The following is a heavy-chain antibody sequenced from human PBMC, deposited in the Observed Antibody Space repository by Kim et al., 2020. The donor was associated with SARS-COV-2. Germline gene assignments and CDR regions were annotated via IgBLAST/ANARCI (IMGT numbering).Heavy chain of an antibody. CDR1: GFTFGSFV. CDR2: VGGSGRNT. D-gene: IGHD6-13*01. J-gene: IGHJ4*02. CDR3: AKSVGGAAAFDY. Sequence: GGSLRLSCATSGFTFGSFVMNWVRQAPGKGLEWVSGVGGSGRNTYYADSVKGRFTISRDNSKSTLFLEMNSLRAEDTAMYYCAKSVGGAAAFDYWGQGT. V-gene: IGHV3-23*01.